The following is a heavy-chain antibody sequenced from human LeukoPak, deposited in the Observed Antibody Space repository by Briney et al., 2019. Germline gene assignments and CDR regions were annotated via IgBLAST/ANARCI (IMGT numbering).Heavy chain of an antibody. Sequence: SESLSLTCTVSGGSISSSSYYWGWIRQPPGKGLEWIGSIYHSGSTYYNPSLKSRVTISVDTSKNQFSLKLSSVTAADTAVYYCASTHDFWSGYSYYYYMDVWGKGTTVTVSS. CDR1: GGSISSSSYY. D-gene: IGHD3-3*01. CDR3: ASTHDFWSGYSYYYYMDV. V-gene: IGHV4-39*07. CDR2: IYHSGST. J-gene: IGHJ6*03.